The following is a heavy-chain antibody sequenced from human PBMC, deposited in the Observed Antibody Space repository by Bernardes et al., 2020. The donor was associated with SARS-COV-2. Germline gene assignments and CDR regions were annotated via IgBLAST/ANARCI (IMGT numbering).Heavy chain of an antibody. CDR3: ARQPSADGFDI. J-gene: IGHJ3*02. D-gene: IGHD6-19*01. CDR2: IYYRGSA. CDR1: GGSISTTVNY. Sequence: SETLSLTCTVSGGSISTTVNYWGWIRQPTGKGLEWIGSIYYRGSAYYNPSLKSRVAISVDTSKNQFSLRLSFVTAADTAVYYCARQPSADGFDIWGQGTRVTVSS. V-gene: IGHV4-39*01.